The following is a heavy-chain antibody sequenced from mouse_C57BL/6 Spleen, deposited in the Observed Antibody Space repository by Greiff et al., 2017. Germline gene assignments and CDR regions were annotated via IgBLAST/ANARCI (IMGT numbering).Heavy chain of an antibody. J-gene: IGHJ1*03. CDR1: GYTFTSYW. CDR2: IYPSDSET. Sequence: VQLQQPGAELVRPGSSVKLSCKASGYTFTSYWMDWVKQRPGQGLEWIGNIYPSDSETHYNQKFKDKATLTVDKSSSTAYMQLSSLTSEDSAVYYCARPSYYSNTKYFDVWGTGTTVTVSS. V-gene: IGHV1-61*01. CDR3: ARPSYYSNTKYFDV. D-gene: IGHD2-5*01.